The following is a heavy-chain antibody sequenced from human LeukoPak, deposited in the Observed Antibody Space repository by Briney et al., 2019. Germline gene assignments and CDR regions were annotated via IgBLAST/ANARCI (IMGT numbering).Heavy chain of an antibody. D-gene: IGHD2-2*01. CDR3: ARLEYCGSASCYGDS. Sequence: ETLSLTCTVSSGSISSYYWTWIRQPAGKGLEWIGRIYTSGSTNYNPSLKSRVTMSVDTSKNQFSLRLSSVTAADTAVYYCARLEYCGSASCYGDSWGQGILVTVSS. J-gene: IGHJ5*01. CDR1: SGSISSYY. V-gene: IGHV4-4*07. CDR2: IYTSGST.